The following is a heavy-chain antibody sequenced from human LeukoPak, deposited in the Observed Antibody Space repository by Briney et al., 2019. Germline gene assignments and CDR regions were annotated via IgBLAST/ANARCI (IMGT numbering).Heavy chain of an antibody. J-gene: IGHJ5*02. CDR1: GYTFTGYY. D-gene: IGHD2-2*01. CDR2: INPNSGGT. CDR3: ARVGTSPTGNWFDP. V-gene: IGHV1-2*02. Sequence: ASVKVSCKASGYTFTGYYMHWVRQAPGQGLEGMGWINPNSGGTNYAQKFQGRVTITRDTAISTAYMELSRLRSDDTAVYYCARVGTSPTGNWFDPWGQGTLVTVSS.